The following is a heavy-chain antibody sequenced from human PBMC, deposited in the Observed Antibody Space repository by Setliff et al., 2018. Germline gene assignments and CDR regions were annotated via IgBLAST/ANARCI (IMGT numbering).Heavy chain of an antibody. CDR1: GYTFTNYG. Sequence: ASVKVSCKASGYTFTNYGITWVRQAPGQGLEWMGGIIPIFGTTNYAQKFQGRATIITDESTSTAYMKLSSLRSEDTAVYYCARGPLDFVVCTASAKFDSWGQGTLVTVSS. CDR3: ARGPLDFVVCTASAKFDS. V-gene: IGHV1-69*05. D-gene: IGHD2-15*01. CDR2: IIPIFGTT. J-gene: IGHJ4*02.